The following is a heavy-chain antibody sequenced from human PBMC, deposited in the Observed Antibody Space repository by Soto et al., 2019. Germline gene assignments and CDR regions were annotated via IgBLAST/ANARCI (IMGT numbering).Heavy chain of an antibody. CDR3: TSELLLWFGELYDPTYYFDY. CDR2: IKSKTDGGTT. Sequence: PGGSLRLSCAASGFTFSNAWMSWVRQAPGKGLEWVGRIKSKTDGGTTDYAAPVKGGFTISRDDSKNTLYLQMNSLKTEDTAVYYCTSELLLWFGELYDPTYYFDYWGQGTLVTVSS. V-gene: IGHV3-15*01. CDR1: GFTFSNAW. D-gene: IGHD3-10*01. J-gene: IGHJ4*02.